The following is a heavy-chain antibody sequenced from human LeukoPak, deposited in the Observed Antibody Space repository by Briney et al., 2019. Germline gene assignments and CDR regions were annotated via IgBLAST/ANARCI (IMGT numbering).Heavy chain of an antibody. Sequence: GGSLRLSCAASGFTFSSYSMNWVRQAPGKGLEWVSYISSSSSTIYYADSVKGRFTISRDNSKNTLYLQMNSLRAEDTAVYYCARASGYYDSITFDYWGQGTLVTVSS. CDR1: GFTFSSYS. J-gene: IGHJ4*02. D-gene: IGHD3-22*01. CDR3: ARASGYYDSITFDY. V-gene: IGHV3-48*01. CDR2: ISSSSSTI.